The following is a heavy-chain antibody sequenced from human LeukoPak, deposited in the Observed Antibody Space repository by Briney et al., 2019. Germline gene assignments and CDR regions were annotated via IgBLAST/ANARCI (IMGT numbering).Heavy chain of an antibody. Sequence: GGSLRLSCAASGFTFSSYGMHWVRQAPGKGLEWVAVISYDGSNKYYEDSVKGWFTISRDYSKNTLFLQMNSLRDEDTAVYDCAKDSGLVRIYYYYGMDVWGQGTTVTVCS. D-gene: IGHD3/OR15-3a*01. CDR1: GFTFSSYG. J-gene: IGHJ6*02. V-gene: IGHV3-30*18. CDR3: AKDSGLVRIYYYYGMDV. CDR2: ISYDGSNK.